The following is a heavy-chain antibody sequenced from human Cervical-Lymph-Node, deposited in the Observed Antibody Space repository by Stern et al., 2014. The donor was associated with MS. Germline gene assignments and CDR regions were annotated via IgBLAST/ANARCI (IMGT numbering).Heavy chain of an antibody. J-gene: IGHJ2*01. V-gene: IGHV4-31*03. CDR2: IYYSGST. D-gene: IGHD6-19*01. CDR1: GGSISSGGYY. CDR3: ARGSSGWYPGLGYFDL. Sequence: QLQLQESGPGLVKPSQTLSLTCTVSGGSISSGGYYWSWIRQHPGKGLEWIGYIYYSGSTYYNPSLKSRVTISVDTSKNQFSLKLSSVTAADTAVYYCARGSSGWYPGLGYFDLWGRGTLVTVSS.